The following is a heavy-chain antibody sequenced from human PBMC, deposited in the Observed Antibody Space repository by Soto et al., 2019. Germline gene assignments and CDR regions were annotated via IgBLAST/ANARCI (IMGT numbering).Heavy chain of an antibody. CDR3: ARASHVVVVAAQPSDY. V-gene: IGHV3-30-3*01. J-gene: IGHJ4*02. D-gene: IGHD2-15*01. Sequence: QVQLVESGGGVVQPGRSLRLSCAASGFTFSSYAMHWVRQAPGKGLEWVAVISYDGSNKYYADSVKGRFTISRDNSKNTLYLQMNSLRAADTAVYYGARASHVVVVAAQPSDYWGQGTLVTVSS. CDR1: GFTFSSYA. CDR2: ISYDGSNK.